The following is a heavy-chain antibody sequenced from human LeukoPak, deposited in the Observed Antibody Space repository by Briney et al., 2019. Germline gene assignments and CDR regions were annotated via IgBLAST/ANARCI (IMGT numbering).Heavy chain of an antibody. CDR3: ARVNWYYFDY. Sequence: SETLSLTCDVYGGSFSGYYWSWIRQPPGKGLEWIGEINHSGSTNYNPSLKSRVTISVDTSKNQFSLKLSSVTAADTAVYYCARVNWYYFDYWGQGTLVTVSS. CDR1: GGSFSGYY. J-gene: IGHJ4*02. V-gene: IGHV4-34*01. D-gene: IGHD1-1*01. CDR2: INHSGST.